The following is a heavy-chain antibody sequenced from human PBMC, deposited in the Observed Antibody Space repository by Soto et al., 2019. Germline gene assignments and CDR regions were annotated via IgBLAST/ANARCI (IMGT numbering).Heavy chain of an antibody. D-gene: IGHD2-8*01. CDR2: IWYDGSNK. CDR3: ARDTLKYCTNGVCYKDYYYYMDV. V-gene: IGHV3-33*01. Sequence: GGSLRLSCAASGFTFSSYGMHWVRQAPGKGLEWVAVIWYDGSNKYYADSVKGRFTISRDNSKNTLYLQMNSLRAEDTAVYYCARDTLKYCTNGVCYKDYYYYMDVWGKGTTVTVSS. J-gene: IGHJ6*03. CDR1: GFTFSSYG.